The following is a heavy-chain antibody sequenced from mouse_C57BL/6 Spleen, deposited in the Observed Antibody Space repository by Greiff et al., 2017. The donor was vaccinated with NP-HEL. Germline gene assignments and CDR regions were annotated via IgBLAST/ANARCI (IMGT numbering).Heavy chain of an antibody. CDR1: GYTFTSYW. CDR2: IDPSDSYT. D-gene: IGHD1-1*01. V-gene: IGHV1-69*01. Sequence: QVQLKESGAELVMPGASVKLSCKASGYTFTSYWMHWVKQRPGQGLEWIGEIDPSDSYTNYNQKFKGKSTLTVDKSSSTAYMQLSSLTSEDSAVYYCARRNYYGSSGGYWYFDVWGTGTTVTVSS. J-gene: IGHJ1*03. CDR3: ARRNYYGSSGGYWYFDV.